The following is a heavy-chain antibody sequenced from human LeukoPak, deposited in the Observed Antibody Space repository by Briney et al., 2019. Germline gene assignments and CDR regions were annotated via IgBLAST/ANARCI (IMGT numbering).Heavy chain of an antibody. D-gene: IGHD3-3*01. Sequence: GRSLRLSCAASRFTFSSYGMHWVRQAPGKGLEWVAVIWYDGSNKYYADSVKGRFTISRDNSKNTLYLQMNSLRAEDTAVYYCARGPEATYDFWSGYCLNAWGQGTLVTVSS. J-gene: IGHJ4*02. CDR3: ARGPEATYDFWSGYCLNA. CDR2: IWYDGSNK. CDR1: RFTFSSYG. V-gene: IGHV3-33*01.